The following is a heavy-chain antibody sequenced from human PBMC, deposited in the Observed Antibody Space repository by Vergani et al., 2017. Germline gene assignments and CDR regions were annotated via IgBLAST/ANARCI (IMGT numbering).Heavy chain of an antibody. CDR1: GFTFSSYV. J-gene: IGHJ3*02. CDR2: ISYDGSNK. D-gene: IGHD3-16*01. Sequence: QVQLVESGGGVVQPGRSLRLSCAASGFTFSSYVMHWVRQAPGKGLEWVAVISYDGSNKYYADSVKGRFTISRDNSKNTLYLQMNSLRAEDTAVYYCAKDTSARVAYAFDIWGQGTMVTVSS. V-gene: IGHV3-30*18. CDR3: AKDTSARVAYAFDI.